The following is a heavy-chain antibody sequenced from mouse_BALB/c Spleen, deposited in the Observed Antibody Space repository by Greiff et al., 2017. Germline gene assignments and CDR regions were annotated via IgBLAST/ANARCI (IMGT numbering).Heavy chain of an antibody. D-gene: IGHD2-2*01. CDR3: ARDRGYYGYDWFAY. CDR1: GFSLTSYG. J-gene: IGHJ3*01. Sequence: VKLVESGPGLVAPSQSLSITCTVSGFSLTSYGVHWVRQPPGKGLEWLGVIWAGGSTNYNSALMSRLSISKDNSKSQVFLKMNSLQTDDTAMYYCARDRGYYGYDWFAYWGQGTLVTVSA. V-gene: IGHV2-9*02. CDR2: IWAGGST.